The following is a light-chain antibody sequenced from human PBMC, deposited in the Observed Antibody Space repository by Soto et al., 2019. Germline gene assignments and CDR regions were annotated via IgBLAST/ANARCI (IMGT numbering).Light chain of an antibody. CDR3: SSYSSVTAFVV. J-gene: IGLJ2*01. CDR2: EVT. V-gene: IGLV2-14*01. Sequence: QSALTQPASVSGSPGQSITISCTGTSSDVGGYNYVSWYQQHPGKAPKLMIYEVTLRPSGVSSRFTASKSGYTASLTISGLQVEDEAAYFCSSYSSVTAFVVFGGGTQLTVL. CDR1: SSDVGGYNY.